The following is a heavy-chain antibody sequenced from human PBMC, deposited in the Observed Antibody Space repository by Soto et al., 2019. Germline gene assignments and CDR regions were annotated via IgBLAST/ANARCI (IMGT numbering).Heavy chain of an antibody. CDR3: ARDKDRLQLGGNYYYRLDV. J-gene: IGHJ6*02. CDR1: GGTFSTSA. CDR2: IMPVFPTP. Sequence: QVQLVQSGAEVKKPGSSVKVSCKTSGGTFSTSAISWVRQAPGQGLEWVGGIMPVFPTPDYAQNFQGRVTITADDSTTTADLELTSLRADDTAVYYCARDKDRLQLGGNYYYRLDVWGQGTAITVSS. V-gene: IGHV1-69*12. D-gene: IGHD1-1*01.